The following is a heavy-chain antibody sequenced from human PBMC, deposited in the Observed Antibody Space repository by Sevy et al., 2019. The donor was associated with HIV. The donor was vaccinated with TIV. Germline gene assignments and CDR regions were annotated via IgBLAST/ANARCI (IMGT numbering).Heavy chain of an antibody. V-gene: IGHV1-18*01. CDR1: GYNFASYG. D-gene: IGHD3-10*01. CDR2: IGVYNGNA. CDR3: ARVPTYYYGSATYFDY. Sequence: ASVKVSCKTSGYNFASYGITWVRQAPGQGLEWMGWIGVYNGNANSAQNLQARFTMTTDTATSTAYMELTSLRSDDTAVYYCARVPTYYYGSATYFDYWGQGTLVTVFS. J-gene: IGHJ4*02.